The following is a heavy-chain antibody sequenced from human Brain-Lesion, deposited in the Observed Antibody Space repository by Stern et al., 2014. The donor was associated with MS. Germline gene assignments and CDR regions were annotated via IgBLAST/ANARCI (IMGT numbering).Heavy chain of an antibody. V-gene: IGHV4-4*02. D-gene: IGHD6-13*01. CDR2: SDHSGST. CDR1: GGSISSSNW. Sequence: QLQLQESGPGLVKPSGTLSLTCAVSGGSISSSNWWSWVRQSPGKGLEWIGESDHSGSTIYNPSLKRRVTVSVDKSKNSFSPNLRSVTAADTAVYFCARFPASRPHVFDSWGQGTLVTVSS. J-gene: IGHJ4*02. CDR3: ARFPASRPHVFDS.